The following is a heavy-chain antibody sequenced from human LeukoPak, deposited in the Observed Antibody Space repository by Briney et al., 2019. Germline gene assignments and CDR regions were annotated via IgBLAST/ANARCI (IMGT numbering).Heavy chain of an antibody. V-gene: IGHV3-66*01. D-gene: IGHD6-19*01. CDR2: IYSGGST. Sequence: GGSLRLSCAASGFTFSIYWMSWVRQAPGKGLEWVSVIYSGGSTYYADSVKGRFTISRDNSKNTLYLQMNSLRAEDTAVYYCARGGGGVAGDYFDYWGQGTLVTVSS. CDR3: ARGGGGVAGDYFDY. CDR1: GFTFSIYW. J-gene: IGHJ4*02.